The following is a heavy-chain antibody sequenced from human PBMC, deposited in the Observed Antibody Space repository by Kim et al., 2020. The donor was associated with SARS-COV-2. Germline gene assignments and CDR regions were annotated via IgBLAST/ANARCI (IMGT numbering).Heavy chain of an antibody. J-gene: IGHJ4*02. CDR2: ISYDGSNK. D-gene: IGHD5-12*01. V-gene: IGHV3-30*04. CDR1: GSTFSSYA. Sequence: GGSLRLSCAASGSTFSSYAMHWVRQAPGKGLEWVAIISYDGSNKYFADSVKGRFTISRDNSKNTLYLQMNTLRAEDTAVYYCARGGEYSGYDWYFDYWGQGTLVTVSS. CDR3: ARGGEYSGYDWYFDY.